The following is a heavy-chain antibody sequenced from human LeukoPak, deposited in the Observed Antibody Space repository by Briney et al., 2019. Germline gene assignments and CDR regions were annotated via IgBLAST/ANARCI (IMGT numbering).Heavy chain of an antibody. V-gene: IGHV4-59*01. Sequence: SETLSLTCSVSADFISPYYWSWIRQPPGGGLEWNGYVDYSGSTNYNPSLKRRVTILIDTSKNQFSLKLSSVTAADTAVYYCGGGTTAGQIDHWGQGTLVTVSS. J-gene: IGHJ5*02. CDR1: ADFISPYY. D-gene: IGHD1-14*01. CDR3: GGGTTAGQIDH. CDR2: VDYSGST.